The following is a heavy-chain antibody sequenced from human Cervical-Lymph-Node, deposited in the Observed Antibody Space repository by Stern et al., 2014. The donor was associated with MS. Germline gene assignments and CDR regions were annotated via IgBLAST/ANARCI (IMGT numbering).Heavy chain of an antibody. J-gene: IGHJ2*01. CDR1: GGSISSYY. V-gene: IGHV4-59*01. Sequence: QVQLQESGPGLVKPSETLSLTCTVSGGSISSYYWSWIRQPPGKGLEWIGYIYYSGSTNYNPSLKSRVTISVDTSKTQFSLKLSSVTAADTAVYYCARDYGPHGYDPDWYFDLWGRGTLVTVSS. D-gene: IGHD3-22*01. CDR2: IYYSGST. CDR3: ARDYGPHGYDPDWYFDL.